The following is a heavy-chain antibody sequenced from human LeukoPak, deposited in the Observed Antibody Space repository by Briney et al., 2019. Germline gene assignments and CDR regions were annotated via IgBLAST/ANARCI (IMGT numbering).Heavy chain of an antibody. D-gene: IGHD6-13*01. V-gene: IGHV3-23*01. Sequence: GGPLSLSCTASGFTFSSYAMSWVRRAPGKGLVWVSAIRGSGGSTYYADSVKGRVTISRDNSKNTLYLQMNSLRAEDTAVYYCARLTTRAYSSSWYDMGDFDYWGQGTLVTVSS. CDR1: GFTFSSYA. CDR3: ARLTTRAYSSSWYDMGDFDY. CDR2: IRGSGGST. J-gene: IGHJ4*02.